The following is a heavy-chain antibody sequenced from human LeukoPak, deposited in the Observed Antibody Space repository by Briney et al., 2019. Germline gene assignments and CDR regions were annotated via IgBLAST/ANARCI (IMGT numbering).Heavy chain of an antibody. CDR1: GYTLTELS. V-gene: IGHV1-24*01. Sequence: ASVKVSCKVSGYTLTELSMHWVRQAPGKGLEWMGGFDPEDGETIYAQKFQGRVTMTEDTSTDTAYMELSSLRSEDTAVYYCKGIVVVTDSSDAFDIWGPGTMFTVSS. D-gene: IGHD2-21*02. CDR2: FDPEDGET. J-gene: IGHJ3*02. CDR3: KGIVVVTDSSDAFDI.